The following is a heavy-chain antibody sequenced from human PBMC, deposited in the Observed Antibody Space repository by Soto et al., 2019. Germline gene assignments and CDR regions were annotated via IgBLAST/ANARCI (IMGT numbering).Heavy chain of an antibody. V-gene: IGHV4-59*08. CDR2: IYYSGST. CDR3: ARGCCGDWNIFAY. CDR1: GGSISSYY. D-gene: IGHD1-1*01. Sequence: SETLSLTCTVSGGSISSYYWSWIRQPPGKGLEWIGYIYYSGSTNYNPSLKSRVTISVDTSKNQFSLKLSSVTAADTAVYYCARGCCGDWNIFAYSGRGTLVPVS. J-gene: IGHJ1*01.